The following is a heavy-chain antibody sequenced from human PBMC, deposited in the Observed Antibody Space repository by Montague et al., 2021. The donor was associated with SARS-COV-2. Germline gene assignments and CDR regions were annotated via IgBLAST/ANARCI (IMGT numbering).Heavy chain of an antibody. Sequence: PALVKPTQTLTLTCTFSGSSLSTSGMCVSWIRQPPGKALEWLALIDWDDDKYYSTSLKTRLTISKDTSKNQVVLTMTNMDPVDTATYYCVRIRDYDILTGSYSGFDYWGQGTLVTVSS. CDR3: VRIRDYDILTGSYSGFDY. CDR2: IDWDDDK. J-gene: IGHJ4*02. V-gene: IGHV2-70*01. CDR1: GSSLSTSGMC. D-gene: IGHD3-9*01.